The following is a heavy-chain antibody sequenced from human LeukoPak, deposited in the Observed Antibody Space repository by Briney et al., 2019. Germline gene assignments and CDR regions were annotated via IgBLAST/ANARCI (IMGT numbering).Heavy chain of an antibody. V-gene: IGHV4-39*07. J-gene: IGHJ4*02. D-gene: IGHD3-9*01. CDR3: AREYFDWLLTPNFDY. Sequence: SETLPLTCTVSGGSISSSSYYWGWIRQPPGKGLEWIGSIYYSGSTYYNPSLKSRVTISVDTSKNQFSLKLSSVTAADTAVYYCAREYFDWLLTPNFDYWGQGTLVTVSS. CDR2: IYYSGST. CDR1: GGSISSSSYY.